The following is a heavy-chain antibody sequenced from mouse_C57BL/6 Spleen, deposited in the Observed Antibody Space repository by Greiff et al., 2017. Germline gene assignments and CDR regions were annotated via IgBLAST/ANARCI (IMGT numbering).Heavy chain of an antibody. CDR2: IDPSDSET. V-gene: IGHV1-52*01. J-gene: IGHJ2*01. D-gene: IGHD1-1*01. Sequence: QVQLQQPGAELVRPGSSVKLSCKASGYTFTSYWMHWVKQRPIQGLEWIGNIDPSDSETHYNQKFKDKATLTVDKSSSTAYMQLGSLTSEDSAVYYCARGGDYYGSREFDYWGQGTTLTVSS. CDR3: ARGGDYYGSREFDY. CDR1: GYTFTSYW.